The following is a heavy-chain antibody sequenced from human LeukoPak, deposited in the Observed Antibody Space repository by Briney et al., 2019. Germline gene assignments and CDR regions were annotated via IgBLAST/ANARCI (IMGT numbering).Heavy chain of an antibody. CDR3: ARAGDAFDI. Sequence: GGSLRLSCAASGFTFSSYGMHWVRQAPGKGLEWVAVISYDGSNKYYADSVKGRFTISRDNSKNTLYLQMNSLRAEDTAVYYCARAGDAFDIWGQGTMVTVSS. V-gene: IGHV3-30*03. J-gene: IGHJ3*02. CDR1: GFTFSSYG. CDR2: ISYDGSNK.